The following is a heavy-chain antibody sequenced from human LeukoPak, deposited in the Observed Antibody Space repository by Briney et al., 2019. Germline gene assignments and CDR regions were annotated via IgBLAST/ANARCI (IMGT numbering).Heavy chain of an antibody. CDR1: GGSINSGGYY. Sequence: SETLSLTCNVSGGSINSGGYYCCWIRQQPGQGLEWIGCIHYSGTTYYNPSLRARLLMSIDTSENQFSLELTSVTAADTAMYFCARDGSHASTPPYGTGVWGQGTAVTVSS. V-gene: IGHV4-31*03. CDR3: ARDGSHASTPPYGTGV. J-gene: IGHJ6*02. CDR2: IHYSGTT.